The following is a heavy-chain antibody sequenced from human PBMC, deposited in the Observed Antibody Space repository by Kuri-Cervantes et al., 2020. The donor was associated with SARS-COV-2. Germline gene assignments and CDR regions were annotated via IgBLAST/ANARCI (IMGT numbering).Heavy chain of an antibody. CDR3: AKGEAAAGTWGY. D-gene: IGHD6-13*01. Sequence: SVKVSCKASGGTFSSYAISWVRQAPGQGLEWMGGIIPILGIANYAQKFQGRVTITADKSTSTAYMELSSLRSEDTAVYYCAKGEAAAGTWGYWGQGTLVTVSS. V-gene: IGHV1-69*10. J-gene: IGHJ4*02. CDR1: GGTFSSYA. CDR2: IIPILGIA.